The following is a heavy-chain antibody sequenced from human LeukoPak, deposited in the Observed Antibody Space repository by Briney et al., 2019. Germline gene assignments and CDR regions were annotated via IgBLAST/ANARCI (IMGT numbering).Heavy chain of an antibody. D-gene: IGHD3-3*01. CDR1: GGSFSGYY. CDR3: ARANYDFWSGYLSWFDP. J-gene: IGHJ5*02. CDR2: INHSGGT. V-gene: IGHV4-34*01. Sequence: SETLSLTCAVYGGSFSGYYWSWIRQPPGKGLEWIGEINHSGGTNYNPSLKSRVTISVDTSKNQFSLKLSSVTAADTAVYYCARANYDFWSGYLSWFDPWGQGTLVTVSS.